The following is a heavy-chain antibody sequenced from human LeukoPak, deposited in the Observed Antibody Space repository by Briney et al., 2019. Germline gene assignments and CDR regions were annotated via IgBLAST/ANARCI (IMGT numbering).Heavy chain of an antibody. CDR1: AFTFSSYA. Sequence: GGSLRLSCAASAFTFSSYAMHWVRQAPGKGLEYVSAISSNGGSTYYANSVKGRFTISRDNSKNTLYLQMGSLRAEDMAVYYCARGTRGFDYWGQGTLVTVPS. D-gene: IGHD3-10*01. V-gene: IGHV3-64*01. CDR2: ISSNGGST. CDR3: ARGTRGFDY. J-gene: IGHJ4*02.